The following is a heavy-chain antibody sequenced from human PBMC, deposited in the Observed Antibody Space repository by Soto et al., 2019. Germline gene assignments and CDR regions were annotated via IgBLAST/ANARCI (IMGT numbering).Heavy chain of an antibody. Sequence: PGGSLRLSCAASGFTFSSYSMNWVRQAPGKGLEWVSYISSSSSYIYYADSVKGRFTISRDNSKNTLYLQMNSLRAEDTAVYYCAKDLRGYNNWFDPWGQGTLVTVSS. D-gene: IGHD3-22*01. CDR2: ISSSSSYI. CDR3: AKDLRGYNNWFDP. V-gene: IGHV3-21*04. CDR1: GFTFSSYS. J-gene: IGHJ5*02.